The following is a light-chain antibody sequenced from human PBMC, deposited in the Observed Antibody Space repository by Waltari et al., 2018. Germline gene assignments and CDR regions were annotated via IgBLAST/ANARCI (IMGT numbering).Light chain of an antibody. Sequence: EIVLTQAQGTLYLSPGERATLSYRASQRIRASLSWYQQKLGQPPRLLIYDTLNRAIGIPDRFSGSWSGTDFTLTINRLEPEDFAVYFCQQYADSPIFFGLGTR. CDR2: DTL. CDR1: QRIRAS. V-gene: IGKV3-20*01. J-gene: IGKJ5*01. CDR3: QQYADSPIF.